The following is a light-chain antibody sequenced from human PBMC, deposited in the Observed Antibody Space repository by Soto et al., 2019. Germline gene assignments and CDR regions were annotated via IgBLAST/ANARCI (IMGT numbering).Light chain of an antibody. CDR2: DAS. Sequence: EVVLTQSPATLSVSPGERATLFCRASQSVNTFLVWYQQRPGQPPTLLITDASTRARGVPARFSGSGSGTDFALTVGGLESEDIEVYYCQQRNSWLLPFGGGTRWDI. J-gene: IGKJ4*01. CDR3: QQRNSWLLP. V-gene: IGKV3-11*01. CDR1: QSVNTF.